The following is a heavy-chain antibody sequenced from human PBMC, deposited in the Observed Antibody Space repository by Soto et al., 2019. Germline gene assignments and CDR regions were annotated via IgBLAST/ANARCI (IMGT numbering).Heavy chain of an antibody. CDR3: ARERTTVVTWYFDL. V-gene: IGHV1-69*01. J-gene: IGHJ2*01. CDR1: GGTFSSYA. Sequence: QVQLVQSGAEVKKPGSSVKFSCKASGGTFSSYAISWVRQAPGQGLEWMGGIIPIFGTENYAQKFQGRVTIRADESTSTVYMELSSLRSEDAAVYYCARERTTVVTWYFDLWGRGTLVTVSS. D-gene: IGHD2-21*02. CDR2: IIPIFGTE.